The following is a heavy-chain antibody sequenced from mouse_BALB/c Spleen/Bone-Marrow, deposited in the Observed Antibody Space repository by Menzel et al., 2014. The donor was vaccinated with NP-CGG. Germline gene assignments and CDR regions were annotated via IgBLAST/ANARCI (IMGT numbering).Heavy chain of an antibody. J-gene: IGHJ2*01. CDR1: GYAFSSYW. CDR3: ARRGYYYGSSYVDY. V-gene: IGHV1-80*01. CDR2: IYPGDGDT. Sequence: VKLQESGAELVRPGSSVKISCKASGYAFSSYWMNWVEQRPGQGLEWIGQIYPGDGDTNYNGKFKGKATLTADKSSSTAYMQLSSLTSEDSAVYFCARRGYYYGSSYVDYWGQGTTLTVPS. D-gene: IGHD1-1*01.